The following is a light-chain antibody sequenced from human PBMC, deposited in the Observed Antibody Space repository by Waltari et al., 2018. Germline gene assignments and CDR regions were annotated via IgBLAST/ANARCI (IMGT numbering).Light chain of an antibody. CDR1: QSLLFTTNHKNY. CDR2: WAS. V-gene: IGKV4-1*01. Sequence: DIVMTQSADSLAVPLGERATISCKSSQSLLFTTNHKNYLAWYQQKPGQPPKLLIYWASTRQSGVPDRFSGSGSGTDFTLSISGLQAEDVGVYYCQQYSRVPWTFGQGTKVEIK. J-gene: IGKJ1*01. CDR3: QQYSRVPWT.